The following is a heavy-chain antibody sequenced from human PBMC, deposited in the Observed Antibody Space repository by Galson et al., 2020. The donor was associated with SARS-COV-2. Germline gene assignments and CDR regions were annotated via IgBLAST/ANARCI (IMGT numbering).Heavy chain of an antibody. J-gene: IGHJ4*02. CDR3: AKDGRYYYDSSGYYYFDY. D-gene: IGHD3-22*01. CDR2: ISGSGGST. Sequence: GGSLRLSCAASGFTFSSYAMSWVRQAPGKGLEWVSAISGSGGSTYYADSVKGRFTISRDNSKNTLYLQMNSLRAEDTAVYYCAKDGRYYYDSSGYYYFDYWGQGTLVTVSS. CDR1: GFTFSSYA. V-gene: IGHV3-23*01.